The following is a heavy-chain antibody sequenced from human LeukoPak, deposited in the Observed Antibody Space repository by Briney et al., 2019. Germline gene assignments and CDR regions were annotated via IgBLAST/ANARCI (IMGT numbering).Heavy chain of an antibody. CDR2: IIPILGIA. V-gene: IGHV1-69*04. CDR3: AREWGVVVAATLYGMDV. Sequence: ASVKVSCKASGGTFSSYAISWVRQAPGQGLEWMGRIIPILGIANYAQKFQGRVTITADKSTSTAYMELSSLRSEDTAVYYCAREWGVVVAATLYGMDVWGQGTTVAVSS. D-gene: IGHD2-15*01. CDR1: GGTFSSYA. J-gene: IGHJ6*02.